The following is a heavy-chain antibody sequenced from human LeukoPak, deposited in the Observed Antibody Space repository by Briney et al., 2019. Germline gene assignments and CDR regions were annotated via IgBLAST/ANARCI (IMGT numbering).Heavy chain of an antibody. J-gene: IGHJ4*02. CDR1: GGSISSYY. Sequence: SETLSLTCTVSGGSISSYYWSWIRQPAGKGLEWIGRIYTSGSTNYNPSLKSRVTMSVDTSKNQFSLKLSSVTAADTAVYYCARHAIIGKGWNDMGIDYWGQGTLVTVSS. CDR2: IYTSGST. CDR3: ARHAIIGKGWNDMGIDY. D-gene: IGHD1-1*01. V-gene: IGHV4-4*07.